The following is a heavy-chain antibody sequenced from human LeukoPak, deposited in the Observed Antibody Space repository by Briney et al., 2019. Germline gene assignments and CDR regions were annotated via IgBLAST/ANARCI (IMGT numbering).Heavy chain of an antibody. Sequence: PGRSLRLSCAASGFTFSSYAMHWVRQAPGKGLEWVAVISYDGSNKYYADSVKGRFTISRDNSKNTLYLQMNSLRAEDTAVYYCARALWIQLDDAFDIWGQATMVTVSS. V-gene: IGHV3-30-3*01. CDR3: ARALWIQLDDAFDI. CDR1: GFTFSSYA. CDR2: ISYDGSNK. J-gene: IGHJ3*02. D-gene: IGHD5-18*01.